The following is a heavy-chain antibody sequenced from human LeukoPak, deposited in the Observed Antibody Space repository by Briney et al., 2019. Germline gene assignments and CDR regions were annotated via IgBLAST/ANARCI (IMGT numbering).Heavy chain of an antibody. CDR3: VRSLDY. V-gene: IGHV3-23*01. J-gene: IGHJ4*02. Sequence: GGSLRLSCAASGFPFSTYAMNWVRQAPGKGLEWVSVITGSGGFTQYADSVKGRFTISRDNSKNTVYLQMNSLRVEDTAPYYCVRSLDYWGQGTLVTVSS. CDR2: ITGSGGFT. CDR1: GFPFSTYA.